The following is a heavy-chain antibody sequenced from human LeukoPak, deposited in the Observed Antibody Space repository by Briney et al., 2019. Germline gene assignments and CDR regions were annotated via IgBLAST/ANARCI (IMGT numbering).Heavy chain of an antibody. CDR2: IYYSGIT. J-gene: IGHJ4*02. CDR1: GDSISSYY. CDR3: ARDQYGDYDFDY. D-gene: IGHD4-17*01. V-gene: IGHV4-59*01. Sequence: SETQSLTCTVSGDSISSYYWSWIRQPPGKGLEWIAYIYYSGITNYNPSLKSRVTISVDTSKNQFSLKLSSVTAADTAVYYCARDQYGDYDFDYWGQGTLLTVSS.